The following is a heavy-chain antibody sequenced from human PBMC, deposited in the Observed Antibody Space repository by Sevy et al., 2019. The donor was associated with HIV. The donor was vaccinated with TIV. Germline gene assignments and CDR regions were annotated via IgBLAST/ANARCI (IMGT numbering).Heavy chain of an antibody. J-gene: IGHJ4*02. Sequence: GGSLRLSCAGPGFTPSTYGMHWVRQAPGKGLEWVAVIGYDGNNKYYADSVKGRFTISRDNSKNTLFLQMDSLRAEDTAVYYCARDPRMYGDYLLAYFDYWGQGALVTVSS. V-gene: IGHV3-33*01. D-gene: IGHD2-8*01. CDR1: GFTPSTYG. CDR3: ARDPRMYGDYLLAYFDY. CDR2: IGYDGNNK.